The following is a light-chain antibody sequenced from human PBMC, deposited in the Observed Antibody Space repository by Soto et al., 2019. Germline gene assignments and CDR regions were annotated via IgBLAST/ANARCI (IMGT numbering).Light chain of an antibody. J-gene: IGLJ2*01. CDR2: EDD. CDR1: SGNIGSNY. CDR3: QSYDSSTPVV. Sequence: NSMLTQPHSVSESPGKTVTISCTRSSGNIGSNYVQWYQQRPGSAPTTLIYEDDQRPSGVPDRFSGSIDRSSNSASLTISGLKAEDEADYYCQSYDSSTPVVFGGGTKVTVL. V-gene: IGLV6-57*04.